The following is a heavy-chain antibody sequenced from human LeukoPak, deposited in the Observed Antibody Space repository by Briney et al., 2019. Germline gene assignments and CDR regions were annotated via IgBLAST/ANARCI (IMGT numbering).Heavy chain of an antibody. V-gene: IGHV3-23*01. Sequence: PGGSLRLSCAASGFTFSSYGMSWVRQAPGKGLEWVSAISGSGGSTYYADSMKGRFTISRDNSKNTLYLQMNSLRAEDTAVYYCAKDIDILTGSPGYWGQGTLVTVSS. D-gene: IGHD3-9*01. CDR2: ISGSGGST. CDR3: AKDIDILTGSPGY. J-gene: IGHJ4*02. CDR1: GFTFSSYG.